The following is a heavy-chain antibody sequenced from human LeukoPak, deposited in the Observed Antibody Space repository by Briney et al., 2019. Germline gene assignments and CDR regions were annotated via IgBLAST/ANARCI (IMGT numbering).Heavy chain of an antibody. D-gene: IGHD2-2*01. CDR2: MNEYGSEI. CDR3: ARPRGCSSSRCNNFDY. Sequence: GGSLRLSCAASGFTFSSYEMNWVRQAPGKGLEWVAKMNEYGSEIFYVDSVKGRFTISRDNAKKSLYLQMNSLRAEDTAVYYCARPRGCSSSRCNNFDYWGQGTLVTVSS. V-gene: IGHV3-7*01. J-gene: IGHJ4*02. CDR1: GFTFSSYE.